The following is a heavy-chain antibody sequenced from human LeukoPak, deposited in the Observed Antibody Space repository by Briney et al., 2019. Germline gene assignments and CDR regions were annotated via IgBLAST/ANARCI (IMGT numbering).Heavy chain of an antibody. V-gene: IGHV3-74*01. J-gene: IGHJ4*01. CDR1: GFTFSSYW. CDR2: INSDGSDT. D-gene: IGHD5-12*01. Sequence: GSLRLSCAASGFTFSSYWMHWVRQGPGKGLVWVSRINSDGSDTSYADSVRGRFTISRDNAKNTLYLQMNSLRAEDTAVYFCARDRYTGYDFDYWGQGTLVTVSS. CDR3: ARDRYTGYDFDY.